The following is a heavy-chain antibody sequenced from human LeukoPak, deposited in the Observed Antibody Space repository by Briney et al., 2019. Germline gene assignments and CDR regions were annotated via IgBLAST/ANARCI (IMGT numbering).Heavy chain of an antibody. V-gene: IGHV1-69*05. CDR2: IIPIFGTA. D-gene: IGHD2-2*01. CDR1: GGTFSSYA. J-gene: IGHJ6*03. Sequence: ASVKVSCKASGGTFSSYAISWVRQAPGQGLEWMGGIIPIFGTANYAQKFQGRVTITTDESTSTAYMELSSLRSEDTAVYYCAREGISSTALGSYMDVWGKGTTVTVSS. CDR3: AREGISSTALGSYMDV.